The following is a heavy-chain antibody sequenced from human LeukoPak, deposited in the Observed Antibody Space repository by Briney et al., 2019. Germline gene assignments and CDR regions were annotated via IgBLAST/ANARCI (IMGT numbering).Heavy chain of an antibody. Sequence: GGSLRLSCAASGFTFSSYGMHWVRQAPGKGLEWVAVIWHDGSNKYYADSVKGRFTFSRDNSKNTLYLQMNSLRAEDTAVYYCARAHKYYDFWSGYSPGYYYYGMDVWGQGTTVTVSS. V-gene: IGHV3-33*01. CDR1: GFTFSSYG. D-gene: IGHD3-3*01. CDR3: ARAHKYYDFWSGYSPGYYYYGMDV. CDR2: IWHDGSNK. J-gene: IGHJ6*02.